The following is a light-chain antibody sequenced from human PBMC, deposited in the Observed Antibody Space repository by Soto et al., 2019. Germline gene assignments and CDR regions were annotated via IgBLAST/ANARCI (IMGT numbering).Light chain of an antibody. CDR1: QDISTY. V-gene: IGKV1-9*01. CDR3: QQLDSYPLT. CDR2: VAS. Sequence: DIQLTQSPSFLSASVGDRVTLTCRASQDISTYLAWYQQKPGKAPNLLIYVASTLQDGVQSRFSGTGSGTEFTLTITNLQPADFATYYCQQLDSYPLTFGGGTEVEIK. J-gene: IGKJ4*01.